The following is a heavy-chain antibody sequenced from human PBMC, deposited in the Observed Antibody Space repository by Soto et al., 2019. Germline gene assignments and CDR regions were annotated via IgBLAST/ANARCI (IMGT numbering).Heavy chain of an antibody. CDR1: GGSFSGYY. J-gene: IGHJ4*02. D-gene: IGHD3-16*01. V-gene: IGHV4-34*01. CDR3: ASLSRWRFDY. Sequence: SETLSLTCAVYGGSFSGYYWSWIRQPPGKGLEWIGEINHSGSTNYNPSLKSRVTISLDTSKNQFSLELSSVTAADTAVYYCASLSRWRFDYWGQGTLVTAPQ. CDR2: INHSGST.